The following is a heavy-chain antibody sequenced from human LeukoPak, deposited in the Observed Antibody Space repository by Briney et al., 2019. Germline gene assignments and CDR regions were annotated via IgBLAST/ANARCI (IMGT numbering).Heavy chain of an antibody. CDR1: GYTFTSYG. J-gene: IGHJ6*02. CDR2: INPNSGGT. Sequence: SVKVSCKASGYTFTSYGISWVRQAPGQGLEWMGWINPNSGGTNYAQKFQGRVTMTRDTSISTAYMELSRLRSDDTAVYYCARDRPPYYYYGMDVWGQGTTVTVSS. CDR3: ARDRPPYYYYGMDV. V-gene: IGHV1-2*02.